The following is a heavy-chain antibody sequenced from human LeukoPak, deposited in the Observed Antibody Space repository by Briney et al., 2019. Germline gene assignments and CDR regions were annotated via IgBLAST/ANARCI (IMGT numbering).Heavy chain of an antibody. CDR1: GFTVSSNY. CDR3: VRDGGYYGPDS. CDR2: IYSGGST. J-gene: IGHJ4*02. D-gene: IGHD3-10*01. Sequence: GGSLRLSCAASGFTVSSNYMSWVRQAPGKGLEWVSVIYSGGSTYYADSVKGRFIISRDNAKNSLYLQMNSVRAEDTAMYYCVRDGGYYGPDSWGQGALVSVSS. V-gene: IGHV3-66*01.